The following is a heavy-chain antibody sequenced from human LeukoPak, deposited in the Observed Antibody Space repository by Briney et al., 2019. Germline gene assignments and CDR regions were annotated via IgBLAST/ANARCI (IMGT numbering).Heavy chain of an antibody. CDR1: GFTFRNAW. D-gene: IGHD2-2*01. CDR3: PTWPAAHLKFDY. V-gene: IGHV3-15*01. Sequence: TGGSLRLSCAATGFTFRNAWMSWVRQAPGNGLQWVGRIKSKTDGGTTDYAAPVEGRFTISRDDSENALYLQVNSLKTEVTAVYYCPTWPAAHLKFDYWGHGILVTVSS. CDR2: IKSKTDGGTT. J-gene: IGHJ4*01.